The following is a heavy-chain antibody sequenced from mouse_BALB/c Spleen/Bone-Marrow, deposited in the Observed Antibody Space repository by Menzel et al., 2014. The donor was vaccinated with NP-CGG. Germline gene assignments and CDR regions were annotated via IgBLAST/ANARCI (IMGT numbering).Heavy chain of an antibody. CDR1: GFTFTDYY. Sequence: EVKLVESGGGLVQPGGSLRLSCTTSGFTFTDYYMSWVRQPPGKALEWLAFIRNKAYGYTTEYSASVRGRFTITRDNSQSILYLQMNTLRAEDRATYYCARLTMDYWGQGTSVTVSS. V-gene: IGHV7-3*02. CDR3: ARLTMDY. J-gene: IGHJ4*01. CDR2: IRNKAYGYTT.